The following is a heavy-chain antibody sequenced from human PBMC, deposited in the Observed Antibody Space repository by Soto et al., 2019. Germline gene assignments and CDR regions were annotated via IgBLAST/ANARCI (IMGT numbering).Heavy chain of an antibody. V-gene: IGHV5-10-1*01. CDR3: ATTINYDFWSGPYDAFDI. D-gene: IGHD3-3*01. J-gene: IGHJ3*02. CDR2: IDPSDSYT. Sequence: GESLKISCNGSGYSFTIYCISLVLQMPGKGLEWMGRIDPSDSYTNYSPSFQGHVTITADKSISTAYLQWSSLKASDTAMYYCATTINYDFWSGPYDAFDIWGQGTMVTVSS. CDR1: GYSFTIYC.